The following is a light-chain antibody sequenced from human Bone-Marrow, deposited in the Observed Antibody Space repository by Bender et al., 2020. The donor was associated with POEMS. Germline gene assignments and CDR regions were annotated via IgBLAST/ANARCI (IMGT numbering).Light chain of an antibody. CDR2: EDN. CDR1: GLPKKY. CDR3: YSTDSSGNRWV. Sequence: SYDLSQPPSVSVSPGQTANITCSGDGLPKKYAYWYQQKSGQAPVLVIYEDNKRPSGIPERFSGSSPGTMATLTVSGAQVEDEADYYCYSTDSSGNRWVFGGGTKVTVL. J-gene: IGLJ3*02. V-gene: IGLV3-10*01.